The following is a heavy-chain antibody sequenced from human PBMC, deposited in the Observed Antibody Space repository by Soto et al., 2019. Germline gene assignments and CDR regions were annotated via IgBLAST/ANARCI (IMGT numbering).Heavy chain of an antibody. CDR3: VRGGYDLGAVIAAAGIFDY. CDR2: ISGSGGST. V-gene: IGHV3-23*01. CDR1: GFTFSSYA. J-gene: IGHJ4*02. Sequence: GGSLRLSCAASGFTFSSYAMSWVRQAPGKGLEWVSAISGSGGSTYYTDSVKGRFTISRDNSKNTLYLQMNSLRAEDTAVYYCVRGGYDLGAVIAAAGIFDYWGQGTLVTVSS. D-gene: IGHD6-13*01.